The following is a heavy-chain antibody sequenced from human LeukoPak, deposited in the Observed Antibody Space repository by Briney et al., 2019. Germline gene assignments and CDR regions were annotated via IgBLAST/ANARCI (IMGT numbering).Heavy chain of an antibody. Sequence: SYSVSLTYMLSGGSIRRYYWCLIRQPPPPQLERIRDIYYSGSTDYNPSLKIPVTISVDTSKNQFYLKLSSVTAADTYVYYCAGGEVQMATTPSDYWGQGTLVTASS. J-gene: IGHJ4*02. V-gene: IGHV4-59*07. D-gene: IGHD5-24*01. CDR3: AGGEVQMATTPSDY. CDR2: IYYSGST. CDR1: GGSIRRYY.